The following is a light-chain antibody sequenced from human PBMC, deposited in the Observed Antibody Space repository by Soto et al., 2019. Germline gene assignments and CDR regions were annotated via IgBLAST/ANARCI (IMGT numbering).Light chain of an antibody. V-gene: IGKV1-39*01. Sequence: DIQMTQSPSSLSASVGDRVTITCRASQSISNYLNWYQQKPGKAPKILVSAASSLRSGVPSRFTGGGSGTDFTLSINSLQPDDYATYYCQQTYSSPRTFGQGTKVEVK. CDR2: AAS. J-gene: IGKJ1*01. CDR3: QQTYSSPRT. CDR1: QSISNY.